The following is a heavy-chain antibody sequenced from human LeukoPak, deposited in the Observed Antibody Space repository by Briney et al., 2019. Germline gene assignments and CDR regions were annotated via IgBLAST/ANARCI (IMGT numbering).Heavy chain of an antibody. V-gene: IGHV3-73*01. Sequence: PGGSLRLSCAASGFTFSDSAIHWVRQASGKGLEWVGRIRSKANSYATAYAASVTGRFTISRDDSKDTAYLQMNSLKTEDTAVYFCTRWDCRSTSCYMGPDYYYYYGMDVWGQGTTVTVSS. CDR3: TRWDCRSTSCYMGPDYYYYYGMDV. CDR1: GFTFSDSA. J-gene: IGHJ6*02. D-gene: IGHD2-2*02. CDR2: IRSKANSYAT.